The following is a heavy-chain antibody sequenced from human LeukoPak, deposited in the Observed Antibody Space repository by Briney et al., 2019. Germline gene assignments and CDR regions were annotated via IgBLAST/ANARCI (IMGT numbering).Heavy chain of an antibody. CDR1: GFHFSSYG. CDR2: IWYDGSNN. V-gene: IGHV3-33*01. J-gene: IGHJ4*02. D-gene: IGHD6-19*01. CDR3: ARDHSSGWYSDYFDY. Sequence: GSLRLPRAGSGFHFSSYGMDWGRQAPSEGLEWVAVIWYDGSNNSYADSVNGRFAISRDNSKNAMYLQMNSLRTEGTAVYYCARDHSSGWYSDYFDYWGQGTLVTASS.